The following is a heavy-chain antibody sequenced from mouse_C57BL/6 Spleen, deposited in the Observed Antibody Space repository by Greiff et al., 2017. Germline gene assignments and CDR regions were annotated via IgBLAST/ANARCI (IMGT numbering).Heavy chain of an antibody. Sequence: DVHLVESGGDLVKPGGSLKLSCAASGFTFSSYGMSWVRQTPDKRLEWVATISSGGSYTYYPDSVKGRFTISRDNAKNTLYLQMSSLKSEDTAMYYCARRRAITTVVGDYFDYWGQGTTLTVSS. V-gene: IGHV5-6*02. CDR2: ISSGGSYT. D-gene: IGHD1-1*01. CDR1: GFTFSSYG. CDR3: ARRRAITTVVGDYFDY. J-gene: IGHJ2*01.